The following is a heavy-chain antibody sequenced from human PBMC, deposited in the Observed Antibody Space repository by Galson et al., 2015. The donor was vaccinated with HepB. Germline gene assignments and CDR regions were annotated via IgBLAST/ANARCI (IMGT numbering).Heavy chain of an antibody. CDR1: GFTFTNAW. CDR2: IKSKTDGGTI. Sequence: SLRLSCAASGFTFTNAWINWVRQAPGKGLEWVGRIKSKTDGGTIDYAAPVKGRFSISRDDSKNTLYLQMNSLKTEDTAVYYCTADVILLPAALDYWGQGTLVTVSS. D-gene: IGHD2-2*01. J-gene: IGHJ4*02. V-gene: IGHV3-15*01. CDR3: TADVILLPAALDY.